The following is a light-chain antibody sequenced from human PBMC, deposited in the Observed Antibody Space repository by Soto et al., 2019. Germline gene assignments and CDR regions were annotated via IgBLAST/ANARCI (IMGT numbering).Light chain of an antibody. CDR2: DVS. J-gene: IGKJ2*01. Sequence: DIHMTQSPSTLSASVGDRVTITCRASQSISNWLAWYQQKPGKAPTLLIYDVSRLESGVPSRFSGSGSGTEFTLTINSLQPDDFATYYCQQYDSYSTFGQGTKVDSK. CDR1: QSISNW. V-gene: IGKV1-5*01. CDR3: QQYDSYST.